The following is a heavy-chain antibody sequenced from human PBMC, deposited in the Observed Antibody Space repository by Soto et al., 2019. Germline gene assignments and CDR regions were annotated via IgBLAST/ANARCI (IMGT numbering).Heavy chain of an antibody. CDR3: AADDQLPHYYYYSMDV. CDR2: IVVGSGNT. D-gene: IGHD2-2*01. Sequence: ASVKVSCKASGFTFTSSAVQWVRQARGQRLEWIGWIVVGSGNTNYAQKFQERVTITRDMSTSTAYMELSSLRSEDTAVYYCAADDQLPHYYYYSMDVWGQGTTVTVSS. CDR1: GFTFTSSA. V-gene: IGHV1-58*01. J-gene: IGHJ6*02.